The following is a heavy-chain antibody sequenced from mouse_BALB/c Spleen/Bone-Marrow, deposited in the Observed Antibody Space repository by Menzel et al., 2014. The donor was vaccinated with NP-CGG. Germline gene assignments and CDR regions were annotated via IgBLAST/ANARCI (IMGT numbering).Heavy chain of an antibody. V-gene: IGHV7-3*02. Sequence: EVQRVESGGGLVQPGGSLRLSCATSGFTFTDYYMSWVRQPPGKALEWLTFIRNKANGYTTGYSASVKGRFTISRDNSQSILYLQMNTLRAEDSATYYCARDMGLLRFDYWGQGTTLTVSS. CDR1: GFTFTDYY. J-gene: IGHJ2*01. CDR3: ARDMGLLRFDY. D-gene: IGHD2-3*01. CDR2: IRNKANGYTT.